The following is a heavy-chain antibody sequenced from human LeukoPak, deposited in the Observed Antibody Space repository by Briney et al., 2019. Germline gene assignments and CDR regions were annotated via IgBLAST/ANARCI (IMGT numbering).Heavy chain of an antibody. CDR2: INHSGST. V-gene: IGHV4-34*01. Sequence: SETLSLTCAVYGGSFSGYYWSWIRQPPRKGLEGIGEINHSGSTNYNPSLKSRVTISVDTSKNQLSLKLSSVPAADTAVYYCARNSYSSSWYPIAEYFQHWGQGTLVTVSS. CDR3: ARNSYSSSWYPIAEYFQH. D-gene: IGHD6-13*01. CDR1: GGSFSGYY. J-gene: IGHJ1*01.